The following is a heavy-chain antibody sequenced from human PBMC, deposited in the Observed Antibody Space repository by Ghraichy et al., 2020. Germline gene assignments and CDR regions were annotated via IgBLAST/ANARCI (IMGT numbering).Heavy chain of an antibody. D-gene: IGHD2-15*01. V-gene: IGHV3-74*01. CDR1: GFTFSSYW. CDR3: ARVSGGFDY. CDR2: INSDGSTT. Sequence: GGSLRLSCAASGFTFSSYWMHWVRQAPGKGLVWVSHINSDGSTTTYADSVKGRFTISRDNAKNTLYLQMNSLRAEDTAVYYCARVSGGFDYWGQGTLVTVSS. J-gene: IGHJ4*02.